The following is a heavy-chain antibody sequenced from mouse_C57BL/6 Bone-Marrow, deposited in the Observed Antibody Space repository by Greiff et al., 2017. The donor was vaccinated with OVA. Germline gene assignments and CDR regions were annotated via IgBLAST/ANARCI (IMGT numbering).Heavy chain of an antibody. CDR2: IDPSDSYT. V-gene: IGHV1-59*01. CDR1: GYTFTSYW. J-gene: IGHJ4*01. D-gene: IGHD1-1*01. CDR3: ARGYYGSSPYAMDY. Sequence: VKLPQPGDDLVRPGTSVKLSCKASGYTFTSYWMHWVKQRPGQGLEWIGVIDPSDSYTNYNQKFKGKATLTVDTSSSTAYMQLSSLTSEDSAVYFCARGYYGSSPYAMDYWGQGTSVTVSS.